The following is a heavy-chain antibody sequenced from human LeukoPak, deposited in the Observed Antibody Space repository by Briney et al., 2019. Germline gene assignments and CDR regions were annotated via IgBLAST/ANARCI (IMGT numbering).Heavy chain of an antibody. Sequence: GGSLRLSCAASGFTFSDYWMTWVRQAPGKGLEWVANIKPDGSEKYYADSLKGRFTISRDNAKNSLYLQMNSLRAEDTGVYFCARDATGTTFDYWGQGTLVTVSS. V-gene: IGHV3-7*01. CDR3: ARDATGTTFDY. CDR2: IKPDGSEK. D-gene: IGHD1-1*01. J-gene: IGHJ4*02. CDR1: GFTFSDYW.